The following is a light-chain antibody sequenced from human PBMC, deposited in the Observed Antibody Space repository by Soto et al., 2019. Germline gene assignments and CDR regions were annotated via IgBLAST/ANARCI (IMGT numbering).Light chain of an antibody. V-gene: IGKV3-20*01. CDR2: GAS. CDR3: QQYGSSPWT. CDR1: QSVSSNY. Sequence: EIVLTQSPGTLSLSPGERATLSCRASQSVSSNYLAWYQQKPGQAPRPLIYGASSRATGIPDRFSGSGAGTDFTLTISRLEFEDFAVYYCQQYGSSPWTFGQGTKVEIK. J-gene: IGKJ1*01.